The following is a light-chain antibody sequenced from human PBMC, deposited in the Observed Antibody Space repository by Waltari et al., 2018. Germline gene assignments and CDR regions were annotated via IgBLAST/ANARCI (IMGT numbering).Light chain of an antibody. J-gene: IGKJ4*01. CDR2: GAS. CDR3: QQYDGSVVT. CDR1: QTITGSW. V-gene: IGKV3-20*01. Sequence: EIVLTQSPGTLSVSPGERVTVSCRASQTITGSWLTWYHQKPGKAPRLLIYGASNRDPGIPDRFSGSGSGTDFTLTISRLEPEDSAVYYCQQYDGSVVTFGGGTKVEIK.